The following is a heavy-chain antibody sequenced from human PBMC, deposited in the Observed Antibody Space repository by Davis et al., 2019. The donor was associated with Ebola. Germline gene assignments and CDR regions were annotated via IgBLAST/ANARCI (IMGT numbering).Heavy chain of an antibody. V-gene: IGHV1-18*01. CDR2: ISSYNGNT. CDR1: GGTFSSYA. J-gene: IGHJ3*02. CDR3: ARTSIVGTTTTASDI. Sequence: AASVHVSCKASGGTFSSYAISWVRQAPGQGLEWPGWISSYNGNTAYAQILQGRVTMTTDTSTGTAYMELRSLRSDDTAVYFCARTSIVGTTTTASDIWGQGTLVTVSS. D-gene: IGHD1-26*01.